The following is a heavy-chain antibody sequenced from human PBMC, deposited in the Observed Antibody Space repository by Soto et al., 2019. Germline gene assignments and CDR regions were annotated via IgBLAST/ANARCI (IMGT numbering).Heavy chain of an antibody. Sequence: GGSLRLSCAASGFTFDDYAMHWVRQAPGKGLEWVSGISWNSFSIGYVDSVKGRFTTSRDNAKNSLYLQMDSLRTEDTAVYYCEKSSRKNYFDYWGEGTLVTVYS. J-gene: IGHJ4*02. CDR2: ISWNSFSI. D-gene: IGHD3-10*01. V-gene: IGHV3-9*01. CDR1: GFTFDDYA. CDR3: EKSSRKNYFDY.